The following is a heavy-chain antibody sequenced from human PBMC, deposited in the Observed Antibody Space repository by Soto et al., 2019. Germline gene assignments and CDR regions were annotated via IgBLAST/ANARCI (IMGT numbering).Heavy chain of an antibody. D-gene: IGHD3-3*01. CDR2: INPATGAA. V-gene: IGHV1-2*02. CDR1: GYPVTAYY. J-gene: IGHJ3*02. Sequence: QLHLVQSGALVKKPGASVTVSCSASGYPVTAYYMHWVRQAPGRGLEWMGGINPATGAAKYTQTFQGRVTMTWDTFTSTVFRELSGLTSADTAVFYCARGGGVGVAASAAFDTWGQGTLVTVSS. CDR3: ARGGGVGVAASAAFDT.